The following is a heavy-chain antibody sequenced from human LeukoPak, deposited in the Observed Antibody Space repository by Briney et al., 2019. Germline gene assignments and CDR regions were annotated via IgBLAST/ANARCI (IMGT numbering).Heavy chain of an antibody. D-gene: IGHD6-19*01. Sequence: PSETLSLTCTVSGGSISSSSYYWGWIRQPPGKGLEWIGSIYYSGSTYYNPSLKSRVTISVDTSKNQSPLKLTSVTAADTAVYYCAREYGSGWYNYYYYYYMDVWGKGTTVTVSS. CDR3: AREYGSGWYNYYYYYYMDV. CDR2: IYYSGST. CDR1: GGSISSSSYY. V-gene: IGHV4-39*06. J-gene: IGHJ6*03.